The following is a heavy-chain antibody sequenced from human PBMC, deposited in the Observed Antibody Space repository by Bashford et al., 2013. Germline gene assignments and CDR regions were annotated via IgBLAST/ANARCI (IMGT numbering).Heavy chain of an antibody. D-gene: IGHD6-6*01. Sequence: SETLSLTCSVSGGSISSSSYYWGWIRQPPGKGLEWIGSIYYSGSTYYNPSLKSRVTISVDTSKNQFSLKLSSVTAADTAVYYCARGDWDSSSWYYFDYWGQGTLVTVSS. CDR3: ARGDWDSSSWYYFDY. CDR1: GGSISSSSYY. J-gene: IGHJ4*02. V-gene: IGHV4-39*07. CDR2: IYYSGST.